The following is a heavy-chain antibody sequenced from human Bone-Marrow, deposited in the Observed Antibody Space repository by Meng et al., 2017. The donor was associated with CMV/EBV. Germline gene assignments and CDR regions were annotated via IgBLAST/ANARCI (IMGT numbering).Heavy chain of an antibody. D-gene: IGHD2-2*01. CDR2: ISNSGST. J-gene: IGHJ1*01. V-gene: IGHV4-59*01. CDR1: GGSISTYY. CDR3: ASYCSSTSCYALGEYFQH. Sequence: SETLSLTCTVSGGSISTYYWSWIRQPPGKGLQWIGYISNSGSTNYNPSLKSRVTISLDTSKNQFSLKVTSVTAADTAVYYCASYCSSTSCYALGEYFQHWGQSTLVAASS.